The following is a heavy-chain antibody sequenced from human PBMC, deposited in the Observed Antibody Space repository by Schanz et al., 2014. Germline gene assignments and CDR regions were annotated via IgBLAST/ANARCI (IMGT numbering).Heavy chain of an antibody. D-gene: IGHD2-2*01. V-gene: IGHV3-23*01. Sequence: EVQLLESGGGLVQPGGSLRLSCAASGFTFSSYAMSWVRQAPGKGLEWVSAISGSGGSTYYADSVKGRFTISRDNSKNTVYLQMNSLRPGDTAVYYCARESSNDIVLVPGAVFDHWGQGILVAVS. J-gene: IGHJ4*02. CDR3: ARESSNDIVLVPGAVFDH. CDR1: GFTFSSYA. CDR2: ISGSGGST.